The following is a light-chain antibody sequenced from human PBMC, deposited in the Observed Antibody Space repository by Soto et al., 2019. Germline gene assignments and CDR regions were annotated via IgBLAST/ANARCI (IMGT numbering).Light chain of an antibody. V-gene: IGKV1-9*01. Sequence: DIQITQSPSSLSASVGDRVTITCRTSQTISDYLNWYQHKPGKAPKLLISAASTLQSGVPSRFSGSGSGTEFTLTINSLQPEDFATYYCQQLNIYPLTFGPGTKVDIK. J-gene: IGKJ3*01. CDR2: AAS. CDR3: QQLNIYPLT. CDR1: QTISDY.